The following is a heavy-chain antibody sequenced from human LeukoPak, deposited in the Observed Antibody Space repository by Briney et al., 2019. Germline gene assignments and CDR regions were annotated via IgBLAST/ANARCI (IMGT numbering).Heavy chain of an antibody. J-gene: IGHJ4*02. V-gene: IGHV3-7*01. D-gene: IGHD3-22*01. CDR1: GFAFSNYW. CDR2: IKEDGSER. CDR3: ARKGDHYDGSGYFHYFDY. Sequence: GGSLRLSCAASGFAFSNYWMSWVRQAPGKGLEWVASIKEDGSERYYVDSMRGRFTISRDNAKNSLLLQMNSLRVEDTAVYYCARKGDHYDGSGYFHYFDYWGQGTLLTVSS.